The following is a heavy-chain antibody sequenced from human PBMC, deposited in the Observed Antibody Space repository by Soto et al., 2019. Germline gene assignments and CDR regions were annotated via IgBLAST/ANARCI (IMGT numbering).Heavy chain of an antibody. CDR2: IIPIFGTA. CDR3: ARGYSDSSGSYD. Sequence: ASVKVSCKASGGTFSSYAISWVRQAPGQGLEWMGGIIPIFGTANYAQKFQGRVTITADESTSTAYMELSSLRSEDTAVYYCARGYSDSSGSYDWGRGTLVTVSS. CDR1: GGTFSSYA. V-gene: IGHV1-69*13. J-gene: IGHJ4*02. D-gene: IGHD3-22*01.